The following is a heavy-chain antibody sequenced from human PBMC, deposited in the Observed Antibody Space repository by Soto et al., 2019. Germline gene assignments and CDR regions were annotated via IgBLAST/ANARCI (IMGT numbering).Heavy chain of an antibody. J-gene: IGHJ5*02. V-gene: IGHV5-51*01. Sequence: EVQLVQSGAEVKKPGESLKISCKGSGYSFTSYWIGWVRQMPGKGLEWMGIIYPGDSDTRYSPSFQGQVTISADKSISTAYLQWSSLKASDTAMYYCARCGYSYGYGWTPPEVSWFDPWGQGTLVTVSS. D-gene: IGHD5-18*01. CDR1: GYSFTSYW. CDR3: ARCGYSYGYGWTPPEVSWFDP. CDR2: IYPGDSDT.